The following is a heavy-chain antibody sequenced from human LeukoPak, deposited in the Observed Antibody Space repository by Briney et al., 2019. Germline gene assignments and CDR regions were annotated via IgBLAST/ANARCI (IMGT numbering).Heavy chain of an antibody. CDR1: GYTFTSYD. V-gene: IGHV1-8*01. Sequence: ASVKVSCKASGYTFTSYDINWVRQATGQGLEWMGWMNPNSGNTGYAQKFQGRVTMTRNTSISTAYMELRSLRSDDTAVYYCARDRYCSSTSCWWFDPWGQGTLVTVSS. CDR2: MNPNSGNT. CDR3: ARDRYCSSTSCWWFDP. D-gene: IGHD2-2*01. J-gene: IGHJ5*02.